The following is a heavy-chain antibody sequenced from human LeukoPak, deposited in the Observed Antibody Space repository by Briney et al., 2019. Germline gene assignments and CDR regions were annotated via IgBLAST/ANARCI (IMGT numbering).Heavy chain of an antibody. CDR2: INHSGST. J-gene: IGHJ4*02. V-gene: IGHV4-34*01. D-gene: IGHD3-10*01. CDR3: ARGFRSSYYYGSGSYSYYFDY. Sequence: SETLSLTCAVYGESFSGYYWSWIRQPPGKGLEWIGEINHSGSTNYNPSLKSRVTISVDTSKNQFSLKLSSVTAADTAVYYCARGFRSSYYYGSGSYSYYFDYWGQGTLVTVSS. CDR1: GESFSGYY.